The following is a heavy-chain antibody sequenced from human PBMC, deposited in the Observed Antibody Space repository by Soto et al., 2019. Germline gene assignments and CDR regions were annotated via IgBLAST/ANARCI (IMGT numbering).Heavy chain of an antibody. CDR2: ISYDGSNK. CDR3: AKGYHSHDYGVSEWPAQFDY. V-gene: IGHV3-30*18. CDR1: GFTFSSYG. Sequence: GGSLRLSCAASGFTFSSYGMHWVRQAPGKGLEWVAVISYDGSNKYYADSVKGRFTISRDNSKNTLYLQMNSLRAEDTAVYYCAKGYHSHDYGVSEWPAQFDYWGQGTLVTVSS. J-gene: IGHJ4*02. D-gene: IGHD4-17*01.